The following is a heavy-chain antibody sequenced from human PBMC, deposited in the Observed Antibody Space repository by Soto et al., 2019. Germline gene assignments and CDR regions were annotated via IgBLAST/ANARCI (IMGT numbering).Heavy chain of an antibody. Sequence: PSETLSLTCTVSGGSISSSSYYWGWIRQPPGKGLEWIGSIYYSGSTYYNPSLKSRVTISVDTSKNQFSLKLSSVTAADTAVYYCARGDTPDYYYYYGMDVWGQGTTVTVSS. V-gene: IGHV4-39*01. D-gene: IGHD2-15*01. CDR1: GGSISSSSYY. J-gene: IGHJ6*02. CDR3: ARGDTPDYYYYYGMDV. CDR2: IYYSGST.